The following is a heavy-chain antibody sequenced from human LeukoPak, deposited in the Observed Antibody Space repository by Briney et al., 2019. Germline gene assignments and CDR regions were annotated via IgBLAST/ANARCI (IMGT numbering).Heavy chain of an antibody. V-gene: IGHV1-8*01. CDR3: ARDVGYYYDSSAPLVGY. D-gene: IGHD3-22*01. Sequence: ASVKVSCKASGYTFTSYDINWVRQATGQGLEWMGWMNPNSGNTGYAQKFQGRVTMTRNTSISTAYMELSSLRSEDTAVYYCARDVGYYYDSSAPLVGYWGQGTLVTVSS. J-gene: IGHJ4*02. CDR2: MNPNSGNT. CDR1: GYTFTSYD.